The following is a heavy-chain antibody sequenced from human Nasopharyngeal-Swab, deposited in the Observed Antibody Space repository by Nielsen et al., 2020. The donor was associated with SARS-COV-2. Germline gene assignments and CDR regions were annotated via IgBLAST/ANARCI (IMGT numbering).Heavy chain of an antibody. Sequence: GESLKISCVVPGFSVSSNYMSWVRQAPGKGLEWVSVIYSGGATYYADSVKGRFAISRDNAKNSLYLQMNSLRAEDTAVYYCARDGQSRTNWFDPWGQGTVVTVSS. D-gene: IGHD2-8*01. CDR2: IYSGGAT. J-gene: IGHJ5*02. CDR1: GFSVSSNY. V-gene: IGHV3-53*01. CDR3: ARDGQSRTNWFDP.